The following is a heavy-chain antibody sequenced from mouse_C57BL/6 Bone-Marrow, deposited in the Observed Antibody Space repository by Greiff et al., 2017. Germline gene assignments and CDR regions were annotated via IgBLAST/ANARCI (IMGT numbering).Heavy chain of an antibody. Sequence: DVKLVESGGGLVKPGGSLKLSCAASGFTFSDYGMHWVRQAPVKGLEWVAYISSGSSTIYYADTVKGRFTISRDNAKNTLFLQMTSLRSEDTAMYYCARPGQYYFDYWGQGTTLTVSS. CDR3: ARPGQYYFDY. CDR2: ISSGSSTI. J-gene: IGHJ2*01. V-gene: IGHV5-17*01. CDR1: GFTFSDYG.